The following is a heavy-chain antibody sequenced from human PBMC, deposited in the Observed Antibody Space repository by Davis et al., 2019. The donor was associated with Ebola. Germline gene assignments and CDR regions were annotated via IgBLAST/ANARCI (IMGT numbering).Heavy chain of an antibody. CDR1: GGSFSGYY. CDR3: ARGGARTYYYGSGRYSFLYYFDW. V-gene: IGHV4-34*01. CDR2: INHSGST. Sequence: MPGGSLRLSCAVYGGSFSGYYWSWIRQPPGKGLEWIGEINHSGSTNYNPSLKSRVTISVDTSKNQFSLRLSSVTAADTAVYYCARGGARTYYYGSGRYSFLYYFDWWGQGTLVTVPS. J-gene: IGHJ4*02. D-gene: IGHD3-10*01.